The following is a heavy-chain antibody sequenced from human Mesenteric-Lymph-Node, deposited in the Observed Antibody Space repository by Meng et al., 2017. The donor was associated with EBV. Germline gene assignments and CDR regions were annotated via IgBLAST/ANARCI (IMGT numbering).Heavy chain of an antibody. Sequence: QVQLQESGPGLVKSSQTLSLTCTVSGGSISSGNYYWNWIRQHPGKGLEWIGYIYYTGHTYYNPSLRSRVTISIDTSKNQFSLSLHSVTAAGTAVYYCATNDNYRDDYWGQGTLVTVSS. CDR3: ATNDNYRDDY. V-gene: IGHV4-31*03. D-gene: IGHD5-24*01. CDR1: GGSISSGNYY. J-gene: IGHJ4*02. CDR2: IYYTGHT.